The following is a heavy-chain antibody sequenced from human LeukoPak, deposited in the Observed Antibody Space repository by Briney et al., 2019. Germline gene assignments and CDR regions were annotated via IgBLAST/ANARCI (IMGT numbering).Heavy chain of an antibody. Sequence: GGSLRLSCAASGFTFSAYAMSWVRQAPGKGLEWVSGIRGSGETTYYAESVKGRFIIQRDNSKNTLYLQMNSLRAEDTALYYCAKDLSSGTGRGFDYWGQGTLVTVSS. CDR3: AKDLSSGTGRGFDY. J-gene: IGHJ4*02. CDR1: GFTFSAYA. D-gene: IGHD3/OR15-3a*01. CDR2: IRGSGETT. V-gene: IGHV3-23*01.